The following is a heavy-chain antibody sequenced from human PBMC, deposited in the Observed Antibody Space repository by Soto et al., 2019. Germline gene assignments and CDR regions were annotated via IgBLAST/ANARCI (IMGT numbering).Heavy chain of an antibody. CDR1: GYTLTSYD. J-gene: IGHJ4*02. D-gene: IGHD3-10*01. Sequence: QVQLVQYGAEVKKPGASVKVSCKASGYTLTSYDINWVRQATGQGLEWMGWMNPNSGNTGYAQKFQGRVTMTRNTSISTAYMELSSLRSEDTAVYYCARVGRIRWVRGVIRAGFDYWGQGTQVTVSS. CDR2: MNPNSGNT. V-gene: IGHV1-8*01. CDR3: ARVGRIRWVRGVIRAGFDY.